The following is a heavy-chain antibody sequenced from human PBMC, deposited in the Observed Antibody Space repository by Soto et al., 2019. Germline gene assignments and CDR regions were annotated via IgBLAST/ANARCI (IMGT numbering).Heavy chain of an antibody. J-gene: IGHJ4*02. CDR1: GGSISSYY. Sequence: PSETLSLTCTVSGGSISSYYWSWIRQPPGKGLEWIGYIYYSGSTNYNPSLKSRVTISVDTSKNQFSLKLSSVTAADTAVYYCARGRRIKEMATIGWKYYFDYWGQGTLVTVSS. CDR3: ARGRRIKEMATIGWKYYFDY. D-gene: IGHD5-12*01. CDR2: IYYSGST. V-gene: IGHV4-59*01.